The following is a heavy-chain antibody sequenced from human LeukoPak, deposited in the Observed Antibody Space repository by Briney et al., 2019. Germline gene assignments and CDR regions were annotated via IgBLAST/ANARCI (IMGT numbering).Heavy chain of an antibody. CDR3: ARDINDYGDLYYFDY. D-gene: IGHD4-17*01. Sequence: SETLSLTCTVSGGSISSYYWSWIRQPTGKGLEWIGRIYTSGSTNYNPSLKSRVTMSVDTSKNQFSLKLSSVTAADTAVYYCARDINDYGDLYYFDYWGQGTLVTVSS. CDR2: IYTSGST. J-gene: IGHJ4*02. V-gene: IGHV4-4*07. CDR1: GGSISSYY.